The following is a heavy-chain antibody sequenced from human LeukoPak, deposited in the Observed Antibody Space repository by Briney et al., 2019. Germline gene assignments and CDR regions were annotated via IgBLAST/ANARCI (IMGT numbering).Heavy chain of an antibody. Sequence: GGSLRLSCAASGFTFSSYEMNWVRQAPGKGLEWVSYISSSGSTIYYADSVEGRFTISRDNAKNSLYLQMNSLRAEDTAVYYCASLTGYSSSWYEGGDYWGQGTLVTVSS. D-gene: IGHD6-13*01. CDR3: ASLTGYSSSWYEGGDY. CDR1: GFTFSSYE. CDR2: ISSSGSTI. V-gene: IGHV3-48*03. J-gene: IGHJ4*02.